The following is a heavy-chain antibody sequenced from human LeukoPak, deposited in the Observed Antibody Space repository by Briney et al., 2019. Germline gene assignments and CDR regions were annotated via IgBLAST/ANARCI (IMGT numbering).Heavy chain of an antibody. D-gene: IGHD4-23*01. CDR3: ARRVRGYGGTLFDY. J-gene: IGHJ4*02. CDR1: GGSFSGYY. V-gene: IGHV4-34*01. Sequence: SETLSLTCAVYGGSFSGYYWSWIRQPPGKGLEWMGEINHSGSTNYNPSLKSRVTISVDTSKNQFSLKLSSVTAADTAVYYCARRVRGYGGTLFDYWGQGTLVTVSS. CDR2: INHSGST.